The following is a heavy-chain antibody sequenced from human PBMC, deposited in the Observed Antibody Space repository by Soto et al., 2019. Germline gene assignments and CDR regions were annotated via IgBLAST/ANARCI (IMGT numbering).Heavy chain of an antibody. CDR3: AREVYYYYYGMDV. CDR2: ISYDGSNK. Sequence: VGSLRLSCAASGFTFSSYAMHWVRQAPGKGLEWVAVISYDGSNKYYADSVKGRFTISRDNSKNTLYLQMNSLRAEDTAVYYCAREVYYYYYGMDVWGQGTTVTVSS. J-gene: IGHJ6*02. CDR1: GFTFSSYA. V-gene: IGHV3-30-3*01.